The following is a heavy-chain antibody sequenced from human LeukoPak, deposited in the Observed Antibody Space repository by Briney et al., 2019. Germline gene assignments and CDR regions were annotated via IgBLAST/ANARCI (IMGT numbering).Heavy chain of an antibody. V-gene: IGHV4-59*01. J-gene: IGHJ4*02. D-gene: IGHD5-18*01. CDR2: IYYSGST. CDR3: ARVRGYSYGFGFFDY. Sequence: SETLSLTCTVSGGSISGYYWSWIRQPPGKGLEWIGYIYYSGSTNYNPSLNSRVTISIDTSKNQFSLKLSSVTAADAAVYYCARVRGYSYGFGFFDYCGQGTLVTVSS. CDR1: GGSISGYY.